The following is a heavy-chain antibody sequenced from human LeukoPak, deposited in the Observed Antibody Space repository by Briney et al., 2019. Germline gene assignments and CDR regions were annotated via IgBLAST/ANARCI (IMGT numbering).Heavy chain of an antibody. V-gene: IGHV5-51*01. D-gene: IGHD3-22*01. CDR3: ARPLGKYYDSSGYRRDDAFDI. CDR1: GYSFSSYW. J-gene: IGHJ3*02. Sequence: GGSLKISCKGSGYSFSSYWIGWGGQMPRKRLGWVGVIFPWYSVTRYSPSFQGQVTISADKSISTAYLQWSSLKASDTAMYYCARPLGKYYDSSGYRRDDAFDIWGQGTMVTVSS. CDR2: IFPWYSVT.